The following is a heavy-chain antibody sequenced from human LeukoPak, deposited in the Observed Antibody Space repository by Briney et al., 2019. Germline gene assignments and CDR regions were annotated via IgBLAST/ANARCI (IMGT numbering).Heavy chain of an antibody. CDR2: IRFDGSNK. Sequence: GGSLRLSCAASGFTFSSYGMHWVRQASGKGLEWVAFIRFDGSNKYYADSVKGRFTISRDNSENTLYLQMNSLTTEDTAVYYCAKDDSVNYYYFDYWGQGTLVTVSS. J-gene: IGHJ4*02. CDR1: GFTFSSYG. V-gene: IGHV3-30*02. D-gene: IGHD1-26*01. CDR3: AKDDSVNYYYFDY.